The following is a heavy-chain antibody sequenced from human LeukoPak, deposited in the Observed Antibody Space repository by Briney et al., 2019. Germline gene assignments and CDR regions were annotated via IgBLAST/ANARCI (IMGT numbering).Heavy chain of an antibody. CDR3: AKGGYTSHYDY. CDR2: IRATAGTT. CDR1: GFTFSSYA. V-gene: IGHV3-23*01. J-gene: IGHJ4*02. Sequence: GGSLRLSCAASGFTFSSYAMTWVRQAPGKGLQWVSTIRATAGTTYYTDSVKGRFTISRDNSKNTVFLQMNSLRAEDTAVYYCAKGGYTSHYDYWGRGILVTVSS. D-gene: IGHD5-12*01.